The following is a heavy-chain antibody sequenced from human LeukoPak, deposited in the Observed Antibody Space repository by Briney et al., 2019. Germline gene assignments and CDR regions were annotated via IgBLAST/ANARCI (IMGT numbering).Heavy chain of an antibody. J-gene: IGHJ6*02. Sequence: SETLSLTCTVSGGCISSYYWSWIRQPAGKGLEWIGRIYTSGSTNYNPSLKSRVTMSVDTSKNQFSLKLSSVTAADTAVYYCAREKAGTTRWGAYYYGMDVWGQGTTVTVSS. D-gene: IGHD1-1*01. CDR1: GGCISSYY. V-gene: IGHV4-4*07. CDR3: AREKAGTTRWGAYYYGMDV. CDR2: IYTSGST.